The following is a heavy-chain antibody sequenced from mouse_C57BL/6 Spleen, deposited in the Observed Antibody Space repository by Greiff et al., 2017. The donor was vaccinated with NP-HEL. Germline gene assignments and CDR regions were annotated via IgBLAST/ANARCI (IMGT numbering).Heavy chain of an antibody. CDR1: GFNITDYY. CDR2: IDPEDGET. CDR3: ASWGDYDSWFAY. D-gene: IGHD2-4*01. V-gene: IGHV14-2*01. Sequence: VQLKQSGAELVKPGASVKLSCTASGFNITDYYMHWVKQRTEQGLEWIGRIDPEDGETKYAPKFQGKATITADTSSNTAYLQLSSLTSEDTAVYYCASWGDYDSWFAYWGQGTLVTVSA. J-gene: IGHJ3*01.